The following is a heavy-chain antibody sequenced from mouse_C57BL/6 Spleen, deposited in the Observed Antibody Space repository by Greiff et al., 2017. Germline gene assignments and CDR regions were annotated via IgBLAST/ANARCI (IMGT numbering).Heavy chain of an antibody. Sequence: QVQLQQSGPELVKPGASVKISCKASGYAFSSSWMNWVKQRPGKGLEWIGRIYPGDGGTNYNGKFKGKATLTADKSSSTAYMQLSSLTSEDSAVYFCGSLTGTLEDFDYWGQGTTLTVSS. J-gene: IGHJ2*01. CDR2: IYPGDGGT. CDR1: GYAFSSSW. CDR3: GSLTGTLEDFDY. V-gene: IGHV1-82*01. D-gene: IGHD4-1*01.